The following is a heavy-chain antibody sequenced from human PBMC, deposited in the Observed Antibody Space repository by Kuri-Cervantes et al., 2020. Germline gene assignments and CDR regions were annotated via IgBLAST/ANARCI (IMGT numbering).Heavy chain of an antibody. Sequence: SVKVSCKASGYTFTSYGISWVRQAPGQGLEWMGWINPNSGGTNYAQKFQGRVTMTRDTSISTAYMELSRLRSDDTAVHYCASGIAGGGMDVWGQGTTVTVSS. J-gene: IGHJ6*02. V-gene: IGHV1-2*02. D-gene: IGHD6-13*01. CDR2: INPNSGGT. CDR1: GYTFTSYG. CDR3: ASGIAGGGMDV.